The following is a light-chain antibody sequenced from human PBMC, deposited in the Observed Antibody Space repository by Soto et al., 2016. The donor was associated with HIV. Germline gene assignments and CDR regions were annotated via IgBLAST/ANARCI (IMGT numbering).Light chain of an antibody. Sequence: LTQSPSVPVAPGKTARIACGGNNIGSKSVHWYQQKPGQAPVLVVYDDSDRPSGIPERFSGSNSGNSATLTISRVEAGDEADYFCQVWDSSTNHVVFGGGTKLTVL. V-gene: IGLV3-21*03. CDR1: NIGSKS. CDR3: QVWDSSTNHVV. CDR2: DDS. J-gene: IGLJ2*01.